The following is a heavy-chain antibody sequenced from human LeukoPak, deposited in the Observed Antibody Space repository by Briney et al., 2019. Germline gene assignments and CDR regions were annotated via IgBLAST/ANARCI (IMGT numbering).Heavy chain of an antibody. CDR3: ARAVTMIVVVRHFWYFDL. Sequence: ASVKVSCTASGYTFTSYYMHWVRQAPGQGLEWMGIINPSGGSTSYAQKFQGRVTMTRDTSTSTVYMELSSLRSEDTAVYYCARAVTMIVVVRHFWYFDLWGRGTLVTVSS. D-gene: IGHD3-22*01. V-gene: IGHV1-46*01. J-gene: IGHJ2*01. CDR1: GYTFTSYY. CDR2: INPSGGST.